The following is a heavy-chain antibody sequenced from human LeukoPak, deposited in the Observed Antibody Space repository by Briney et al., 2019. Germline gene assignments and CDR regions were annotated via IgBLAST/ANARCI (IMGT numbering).Heavy chain of an antibody. CDR1: EFSFSSYE. CDR2: ISRSGSTK. Sequence: PGGSLRLSCAVSEFSFSSYEMNWVRQAPGKGLEWISYISRSGSTKYYADSVQGRFTISRDNDKSSIYLQMNSLRVEDSAIYYCARHGSGFDYWGQGILVTVSS. D-gene: IGHD3-3*01. CDR3: ARHGSGFDY. V-gene: IGHV3-48*03. J-gene: IGHJ4*02.